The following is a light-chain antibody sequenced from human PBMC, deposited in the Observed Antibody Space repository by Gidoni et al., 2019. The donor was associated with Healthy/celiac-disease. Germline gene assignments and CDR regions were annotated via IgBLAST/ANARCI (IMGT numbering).Light chain of an antibody. CDR1: QSLLHSNGYNY. V-gene: IGKV2-28*01. J-gene: IGKJ5*01. Sequence: DIVMTQSPLSLPVTPGEPASISGRSSQSLLHSNGYNYLDWYLQKPGQSPQLLIYLGSNRASGVPDRFSGSGSGTDFTLKISRVEAEDVGVDYCMQALQTRVTFGQGTRLEIK. CDR2: LGS. CDR3: MQALQTRVT.